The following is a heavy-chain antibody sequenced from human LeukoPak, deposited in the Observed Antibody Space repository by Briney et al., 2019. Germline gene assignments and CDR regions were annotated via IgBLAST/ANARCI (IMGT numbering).Heavy chain of an antibody. CDR1: GFTFSGSA. CDR2: IRSKTNSYAT. CDR3: TTGGVEWLPYFDY. D-gene: IGHD3-3*01. J-gene: IGHJ4*02. Sequence: HPGGSLRLSCAASGFTFSGSAMHWVRQASGKGLEWVGRIRSKTNSYATAYAASVKGRFTISRDDSKNTAYLQMNSLKTEDTAVYYCTTGGVEWLPYFDYWGQGTLVTVSS. V-gene: IGHV3-73*01.